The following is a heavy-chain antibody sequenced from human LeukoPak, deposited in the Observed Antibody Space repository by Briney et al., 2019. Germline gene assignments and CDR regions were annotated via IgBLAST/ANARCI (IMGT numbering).Heavy chain of an antibody. V-gene: IGHV3-48*04. CDR2: ISSSGSTI. D-gene: IGHD2-21*02. J-gene: IGHJ4*02. CDR3: ASSGDYDLDY. Sequence: GGSLRLSCAASGFTFSSYSMNWVRQAPGMGLEWVSYISSSGSTIYYADSVKGRFTISRDNAKNSLYLQMNSLRAEDTAVYYCASSGDYDLDYWGQGTLVTVSS. CDR1: GFTFSSYS.